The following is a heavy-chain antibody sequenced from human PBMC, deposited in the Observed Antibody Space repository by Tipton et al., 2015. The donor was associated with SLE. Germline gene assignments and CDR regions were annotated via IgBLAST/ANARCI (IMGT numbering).Heavy chain of an antibody. D-gene: IGHD6-19*01. Sequence: TLSLTCAVYGGSFSGYLWTWIRPPPGQGLEWIGEIDETGRPNYNPSLKSRVTISLETSKSQFSLIRNSLTAADTAVYYCSRGPFQRWPPGAYWGQGTLVTVSS. J-gene: IGHJ4*02. V-gene: IGHV4-34*01. CDR2: IDETGRP. CDR1: GGSFSGYL. CDR3: SRGPFQRWPPGAY.